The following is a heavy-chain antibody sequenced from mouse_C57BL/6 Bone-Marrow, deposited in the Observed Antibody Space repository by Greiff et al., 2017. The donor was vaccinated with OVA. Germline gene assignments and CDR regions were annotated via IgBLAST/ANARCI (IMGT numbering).Heavy chain of an antibody. V-gene: IGHV1-19*01. CDR2: INPYNGGT. J-gene: IGHJ3*01. CDR3: ARAYYSNYVFAY. CDR1: GYTFTDYY. D-gene: IGHD2-5*01. Sequence: VPLQQSGPVLVKPGASVKMSCKASGYTFTDYYMNWVKQSHGKSLEWIGVINPYNGGTSYNQKFKGKATLTVDKSSSTAYMELNSLTSEDSAVYYCARAYYSNYVFAYWGQGTLVTVSA.